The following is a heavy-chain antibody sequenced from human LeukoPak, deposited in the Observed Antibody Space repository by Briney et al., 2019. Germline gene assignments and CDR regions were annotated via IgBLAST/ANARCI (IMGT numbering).Heavy chain of an antibody. V-gene: IGHV4-59*01. D-gene: IGHD2-2*01. CDR2: VYYSGSS. J-gene: IGHJ4*02. CDR3: ASCSSTNCY. Sequence: SETLSLTCTVSSGSISAYYWSWIRQPPGKGLEWIGYVYYSGSSNYNPSLKSRVTISVDTSKNQFSLKLSSVSAEDTAVYYCASCSSTNCYWGQGTLVTVSS. CDR1: SGSISAYY.